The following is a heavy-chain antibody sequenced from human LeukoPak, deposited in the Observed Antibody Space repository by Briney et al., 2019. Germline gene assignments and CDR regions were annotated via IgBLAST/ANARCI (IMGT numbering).Heavy chain of an antibody. V-gene: IGHV1-2*02. CDR2: INPNSGGT. Sequence: ASVKVSCKASGYTFTGYYMHWVRQAPGQGLEWMGWINPNSGGTNYAQKFQGRVTLTRDTSTTTSYMDLSSLTSDDTAVYYCARDRSSLYNGNYAFWGQGTLVTVSS. CDR1: GYTFTGYY. CDR3: ARDRSSLYNGNYAF. J-gene: IGHJ4*02. D-gene: IGHD5-12*01.